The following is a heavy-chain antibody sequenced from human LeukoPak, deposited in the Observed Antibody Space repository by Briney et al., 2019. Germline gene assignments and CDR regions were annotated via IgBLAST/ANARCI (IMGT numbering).Heavy chain of an antibody. D-gene: IGHD2-15*01. V-gene: IGHV3-7*03. CDR1: GFTFSSYW. Sequence: GGSLRLSCAASGFTFSSYWMSWVRQAPGKGLEWVANIKQDGSEKYYVDSVKGRFTISRDNAKNSLYLQMNSLRAEDTAMYYCASGYCSGGSCYLLSYWGQGTLVTVSS. CDR2: IKQDGSEK. CDR3: ASGYCSGGSCYLLSY. J-gene: IGHJ4*02.